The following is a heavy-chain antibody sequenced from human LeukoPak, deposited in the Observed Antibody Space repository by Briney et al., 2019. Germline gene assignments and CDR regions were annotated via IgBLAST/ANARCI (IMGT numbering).Heavy chain of an antibody. CDR3: ARVIGIAVAETHGMDV. CDR1: GFTFSSYS. Sequence: GGSLRLSCAASGFTFSSYSMNWVRQAPGKGLEWVSSISSSSSYIYYADSVKGRFTISRDNAKNSLYLQMNSLRAEDTAVYYCARVIGIAVAETHGMDVWGQGTTVTVSS. D-gene: IGHD6-19*01. J-gene: IGHJ6*02. V-gene: IGHV3-21*01. CDR2: ISSSSSYI.